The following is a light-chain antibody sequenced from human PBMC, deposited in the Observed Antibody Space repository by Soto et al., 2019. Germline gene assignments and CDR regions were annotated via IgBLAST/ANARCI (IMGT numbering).Light chain of an antibody. V-gene: IGLV2-14*01. CDR2: DVS. Sequence: QSVLTQPASVSGSPGQSITISCTETSSDVGGYNYVSWYQQHPGKAPKLMIYDVSNRPSGVSNRFSGSKSGNTASLTISGLQAEDEADYYCSSYTSSSIYVFGTGTKVTVL. CDR1: SSDVGGYNY. CDR3: SSYTSSSIYV. J-gene: IGLJ1*01.